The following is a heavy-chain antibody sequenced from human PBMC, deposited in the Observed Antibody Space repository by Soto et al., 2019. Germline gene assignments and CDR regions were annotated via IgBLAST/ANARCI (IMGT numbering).Heavy chain of an antibody. J-gene: IGHJ4*02. D-gene: IGHD4-17*01. CDR2: IYHSGSI. V-gene: IGHV4-30-2*01. CDR1: GGSIGSGCYS. Sequence: TLSLTCAVSGGSIGSGCYSWSWIRQPPGKGLEWIVYIYHSGSIYYNPSLKSRVTISVDRSKNQFSLKLSSVTAADTAVYYCARRHTSRNHGDYAEYWGQGTLVTVSS. CDR3: ARRHTSRNHGDYAEY.